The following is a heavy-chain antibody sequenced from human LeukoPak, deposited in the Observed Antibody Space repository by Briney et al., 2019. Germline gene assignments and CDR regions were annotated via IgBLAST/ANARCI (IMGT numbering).Heavy chain of an antibody. CDR3: ARGLLVGNTGYYFDY. CDR2: TYYGGST. J-gene: IGHJ4*02. CDR1: GGSISGYY. V-gene: IGHV4-59*01. D-gene: IGHD1-26*01. Sequence: PSETLSLTCTVSGGSISGYYWTWIRQPPGKGLEWIGYTYYGGSTNYHPSLKSRVTLSVDTSKKQFSLKLSSVTAADTAVYYCARGLLVGNTGYYFDYWGQGTLVTVSS.